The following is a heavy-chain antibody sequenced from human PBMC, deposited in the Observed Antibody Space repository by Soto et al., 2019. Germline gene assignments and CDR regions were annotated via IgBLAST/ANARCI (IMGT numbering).Heavy chain of an antibody. CDR3: AKYSSSSRQDGMDV. CDR1: GFTFSNYA. CDR2: ISGSGYNT. D-gene: IGHD6-6*01. Sequence: GGSLRLSCAASGFTFSNYAMMWVRQAPGKGLEWVSTISGSGYNTYYADPVKGRFTISRDNAKNTLYLQMNSLGAEDTAVYYCAKYSSSSRQDGMDVWGQGTTVTVSS. J-gene: IGHJ6*02. V-gene: IGHV3-23*01.